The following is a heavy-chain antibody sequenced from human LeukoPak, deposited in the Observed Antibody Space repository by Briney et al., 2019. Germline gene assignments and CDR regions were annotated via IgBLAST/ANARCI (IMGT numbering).Heavy chain of an antibody. CDR1: GGPISSSSYY. CDR2: IYYSGST. V-gene: IGHV4-39*07. CDR3: ASLDKSPLKKQAAADY. Sequence: SETLSLTCTVSGGPISSSSYYWGWIRQPPGKGLEWIGSIYYSGSTYYNPSLKSRVTISVDTSKNQFSLKLSSVTAADTAVYYCASLDKSPLKKQAAADYWGQGTLVTVSS. J-gene: IGHJ4*02. D-gene: IGHD6-25*01.